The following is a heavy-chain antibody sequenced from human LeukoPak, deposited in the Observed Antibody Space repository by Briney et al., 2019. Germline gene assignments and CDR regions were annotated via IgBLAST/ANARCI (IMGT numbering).Heavy chain of an antibody. J-gene: IGHJ3*02. V-gene: IGHV4-61*02. Sequence: PSETLSLTCTVSGGSISSGSYYWSWIRQPAGKGLEWIGRIYTSGSTNYNPSLKSRVTISVDTSKNQFSLKLSSVTAADTAVYYCARDDFWSGYYHRNAFDIWGQGTMVTVSS. CDR1: GGSISSGSYY. CDR2: IYTSGST. D-gene: IGHD3-3*01. CDR3: ARDDFWSGYYHRNAFDI.